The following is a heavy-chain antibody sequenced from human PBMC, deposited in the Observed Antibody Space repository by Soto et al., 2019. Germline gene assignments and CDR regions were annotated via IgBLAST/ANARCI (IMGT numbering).Heavy chain of an antibody. CDR1: GYTFTSYT. J-gene: IGHJ4*02. CDR2: INTGNGNT. CDR3: ARGDTLVRGVIIDYFDY. V-gene: IGHV1-3*04. D-gene: IGHD3-10*01. Sequence: QVQLVQSGAEVKKPGASMKVSCKASGYTFTSYTLHWVRQAPGQRLEWMGWINTGNGNTKYSQKFQGRVTSTRDTSASTAYMELSSLRTEDTAVYYCARGDTLVRGVIIDYFDYWGQGTLVTVSS.